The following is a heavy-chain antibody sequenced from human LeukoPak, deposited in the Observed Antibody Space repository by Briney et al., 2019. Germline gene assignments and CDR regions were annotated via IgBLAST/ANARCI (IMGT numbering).Heavy chain of an antibody. J-gene: IGHJ2*01. D-gene: IGHD6-6*01. CDR2: ISYDGSTT. Sequence: GGSLRLSCAASGFTFADYAMHWVRHAPGKGLEWVAVISYDGSTTHYADSVKGRFTVSRDNSKNTLYLQINSLRPEDTAVYYCAKEFRPVSSYWYFDLWGRGTLVTVSS. CDR3: AKEFRPVSSYWYFDL. V-gene: IGHV3-30*18. CDR1: GFTFADYA.